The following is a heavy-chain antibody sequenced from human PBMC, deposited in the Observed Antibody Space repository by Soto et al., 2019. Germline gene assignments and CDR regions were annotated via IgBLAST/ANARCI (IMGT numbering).Heavy chain of an antibody. CDR3: ARQKSGWLLIFDY. V-gene: IGHV4-59*01. D-gene: IGHD6-19*01. J-gene: IGHJ4*02. CDR1: GGSISSSY. Sequence: SETLSLTCSVSGGSISSSYWSWIRRPPGKGLEWIGYIYYSGHTNYNPSLKSRATISLDASKNQFSLNLTSVTAADTAVYHCARQKSGWLLIFDYWGQGTLVTVSS. CDR2: IYYSGHT.